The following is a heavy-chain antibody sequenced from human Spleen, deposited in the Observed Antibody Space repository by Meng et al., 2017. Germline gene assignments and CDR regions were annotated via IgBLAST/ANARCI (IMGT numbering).Heavy chain of an antibody. D-gene: IGHD3-10*01. J-gene: IGHJ4*02. CDR3: ARGTPGRSYCDY. Sequence: QVQLVQSGTEVRKPGASVRVSCKASGYTLSNYAMHWVRQAPGQRLEWMGWFVNYGDTYPAPKFQGRVSMTTDTHTNTVFMELRSLTSDDTAVYYCARGTPGRSYCDYWGQGTLVHRLL. CDR1: GYTLSNYA. CDR2: FVNYGDT. V-gene: IGHV1-3*01.